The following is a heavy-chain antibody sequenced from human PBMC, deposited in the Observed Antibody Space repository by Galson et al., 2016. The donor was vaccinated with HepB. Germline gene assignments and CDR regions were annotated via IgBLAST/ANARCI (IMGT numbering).Heavy chain of an antibody. CDR1: RGSISSGDYY. D-gene: IGHD4-17*01. J-gene: IGHJ3*01. V-gene: IGHV4-30-4*01. Sequence: TLSLTCTVSRGSISSGDYYWSWLRQSPGKGLEWIGYIYFSGTTSYNPSLKSRVTISIDTSKNQFSLELISVTAADTAVYYCASFPLFGTYTDYGTGAFHVWGQGTLATVSS. CDR3: ASFPLFGTYTDYGTGAFHV. CDR2: IYFSGTT.